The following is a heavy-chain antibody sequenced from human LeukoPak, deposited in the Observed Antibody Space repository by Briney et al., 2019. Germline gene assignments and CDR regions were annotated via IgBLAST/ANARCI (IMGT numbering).Heavy chain of an antibody. D-gene: IGHD3-10*01. Sequence: SETLSLTSTVSGGSISSGGYYWSWIRQHPGKGLEWIGYIYYSGSTYYNPSLKSRVTISVDTSKNQFSLKLSSVTAADTAVYYCARRSGVRGVTFDYWGQGTLVTVSS. CDR3: ARRSGVRGVTFDY. CDR1: GGSISSGGYY. V-gene: IGHV4-31*03. J-gene: IGHJ4*02. CDR2: IYYSGST.